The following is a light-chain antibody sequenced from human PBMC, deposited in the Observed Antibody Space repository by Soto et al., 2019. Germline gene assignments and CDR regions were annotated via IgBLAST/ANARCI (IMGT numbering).Light chain of an antibody. Sequence: QSALTQPASVSGSPGQSITISCTGTSSDVGGYKYVSWYQQHPGKAPKLMIYDVSDRPSGVSNRFSGSKSGYTASLTISGLQPEDEADYYCSSYTSSSTRHVVFGRGTKLTVL. V-gene: IGLV2-14*01. J-gene: IGLJ2*01. CDR2: DVS. CDR1: SSDVGGYKY. CDR3: SSYTSSSTRHVV.